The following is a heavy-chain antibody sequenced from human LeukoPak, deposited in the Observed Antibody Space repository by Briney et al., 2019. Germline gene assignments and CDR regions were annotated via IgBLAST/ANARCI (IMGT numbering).Heavy chain of an antibody. V-gene: IGHV1-46*01. CDR2: INPSGGST. Sequence: ASVKVSCKASGYTFTSYYMHWVRQAPGQGLEWMGIINPSGGSTSYAQKFQGRVTMTRDMSTSTVYMELSSLRSEDTAVYYCASASPSTVTTWGDNWFDPWGQGTLVTVSS. D-gene: IGHD4-17*01. CDR3: ASASPSTVTTWGDNWFDP. CDR1: GYTFTSYY. J-gene: IGHJ5*02.